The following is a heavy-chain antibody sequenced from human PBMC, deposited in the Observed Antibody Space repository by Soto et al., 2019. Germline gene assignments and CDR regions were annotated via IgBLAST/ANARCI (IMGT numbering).Heavy chain of an antibody. D-gene: IGHD3-10*01. CDR1: GYTFTSYG. V-gene: IGHV1-18*01. Sequence: ASVKVSCKASGYTFTSYGISWVRQAPGQGLEWMGWISAYNGNTNYAQKLQGRVTMTTDTSTSTAYMELRSLRSDDTAVYYCGRDRETYWRGIMVRGANYYYYSVMDVWGKGTTVTVSS. CDR2: ISAYNGNT. CDR3: GRDRETYWRGIMVRGANYYYYSVMDV. J-gene: IGHJ6*04.